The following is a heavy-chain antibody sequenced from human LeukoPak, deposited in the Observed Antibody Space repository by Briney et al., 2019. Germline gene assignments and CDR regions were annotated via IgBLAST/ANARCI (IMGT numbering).Heavy chain of an antibody. J-gene: IGHJ4*02. CDR2: INSDGTTT. Sequence: VGSLRLSCAAPGFSFSNSWMHWVRQAPGKGLVWVSRINSDGTTTYYADSVKGRFTISRDNAKNNLFLQMNSLRPEDTGLYYCASDSYVADFWTGYPHYWGQGTLVTVSS. D-gene: IGHD3/OR15-3a*01. CDR1: GFSFSNSW. V-gene: IGHV3-74*01. CDR3: ASDSYVADFWTGYPHY.